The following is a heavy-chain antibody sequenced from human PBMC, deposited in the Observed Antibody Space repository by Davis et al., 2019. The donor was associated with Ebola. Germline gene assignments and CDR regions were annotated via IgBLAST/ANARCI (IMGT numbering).Heavy chain of an antibody. D-gene: IGHD2-15*01. CDR3: AREIRGSGGGLDY. CDR1: GYTFTSYG. J-gene: IGHJ4*02. V-gene: IGHV1-18*01. Sequence: ASVTVSCTASGYTFTSYGISWVRQAPGQGLEWMGWISPYNGNTNYAQKLQGRVTMTTDTSTSTAYMGLRSLRADATAVDYCAREIRGSGGGLDYWGRGTLVTVSS. CDR2: ISPYNGNT.